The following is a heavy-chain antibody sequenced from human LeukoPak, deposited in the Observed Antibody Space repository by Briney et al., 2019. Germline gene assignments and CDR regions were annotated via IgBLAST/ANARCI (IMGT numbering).Heavy chain of an antibody. CDR1: GFTFSTYW. Sequence: GGSLRLSCAASGFTFSTYWMSWVRQAPGKGLEWVANIKQDGSAKYYVDSVKGRFTISRDNAKNSLYLQMNSLRAEDSAVYYCAKEGDDDYVDYWGQGTLVTVSS. D-gene: IGHD3-16*01. CDR2: IKQDGSAK. J-gene: IGHJ4*02. V-gene: IGHV3-7*03. CDR3: AKEGDDDYVDY.